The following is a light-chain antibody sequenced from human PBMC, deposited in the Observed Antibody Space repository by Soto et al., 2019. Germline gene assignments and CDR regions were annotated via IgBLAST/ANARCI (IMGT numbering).Light chain of an antibody. V-gene: IGKV1-5*03. Sequence: DIQMHPSPSSLSSAVVDRVPINCRASYKIDNWLAWFQQKPGKAPKIIIYKASTVESGVKSRFSGSGSGKEFTITISSMQNDDFEYYYCIHYSTYQINCGGGT. J-gene: IGKJ4*01. CDR3: IHYSTYQIN. CDR1: YKIDNW. CDR2: KAS.